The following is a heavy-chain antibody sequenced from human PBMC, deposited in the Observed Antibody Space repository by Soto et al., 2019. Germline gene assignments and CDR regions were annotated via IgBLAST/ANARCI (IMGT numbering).Heavy chain of an antibody. CDR3: ARDKAAGYSSGWYVF. V-gene: IGHV1-69*08. Sequence: QVQLVQSGAEVKKPGSSVKVSCKASGGTFSSYTISWVRQAPGQGLEWMGRIIPILGIANYAQKFQGRVTITADKSTSTAYMELSSLRSEDTAVYYCARDKAAGYSSGWYVFWGQGTLVTVSS. CDR1: GGTFSSYT. CDR2: IIPILGIA. J-gene: IGHJ5*01. D-gene: IGHD6-19*01.